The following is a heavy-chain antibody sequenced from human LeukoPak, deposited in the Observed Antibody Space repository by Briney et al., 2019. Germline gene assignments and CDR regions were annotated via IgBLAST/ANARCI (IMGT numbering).Heavy chain of an antibody. CDR3: ARGSTPYYDFWSGYHWYFDL. CDR2: IYYSGST. V-gene: IGHV4-31*03. Sequence: SETLSLTCTVSGGSISSGGYYWSWIRQYPGKGLEWIGYIYYSGSTYYNPSLKSRVTISVDTSKNQFSLKLSSVTAADTAVYYCARGSTPYYDFWSGYHWYFDLWGRGTLVTVSS. CDR1: GGSISSGGYY. J-gene: IGHJ2*01. D-gene: IGHD3-3*01.